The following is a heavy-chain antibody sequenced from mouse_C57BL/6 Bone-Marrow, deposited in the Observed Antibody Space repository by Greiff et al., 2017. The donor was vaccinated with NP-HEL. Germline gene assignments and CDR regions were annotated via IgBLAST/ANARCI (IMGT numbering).Heavy chain of an antibody. J-gene: IGHJ4*01. Sequence: ESGPGMVKPSQSLSLTCTVTGYSITSGYDWHWIRHFPGNKLEWMGYISYSGSTNYNPSLKSRISITHDTSKNHFFLKLNSVTTEDTATYYCARGEDYDGAMDYWGQGTSVTVSS. CDR3: ARGEDYDGAMDY. D-gene: IGHD2-4*01. CDR1: GYSITSGYD. V-gene: IGHV3-1*01. CDR2: ISYSGST.